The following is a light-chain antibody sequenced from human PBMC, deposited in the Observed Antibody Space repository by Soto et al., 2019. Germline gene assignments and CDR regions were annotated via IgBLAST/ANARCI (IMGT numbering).Light chain of an antibody. CDR3: QHYYTYSWM. CDR2: DAS. CDR1: QSVSSW. J-gene: IGKJ1*01. V-gene: IGKV1-5*01. Sequence: DILMTQSPSTLSASVEDRVTITCRASQSVSSWLAWYQQKPGKAPKLLIYDASSLQSGVPSRFSGSGSETDFTLTISSLQPDDFATYYCQHYYTYSWMFGQVTKVEI.